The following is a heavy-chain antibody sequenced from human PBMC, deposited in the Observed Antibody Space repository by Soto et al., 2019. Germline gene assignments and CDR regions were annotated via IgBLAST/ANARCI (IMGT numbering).Heavy chain of an antibody. Sequence: PGGSLRLSCAASGFTFSNVWLSWVRQGPGKGLEWLGRIKSRTENETTDYASPARGRFIISRDDSKNMLYLQLNSLKSEDTGVYHCLKVLPPANSCFDYWGQGTPVTVSS. J-gene: IGHJ4*02. CDR1: GFTFSNVW. CDR2: IKSRTENETT. CDR3: LKVLPPANSCFDY. D-gene: IGHD3-3*01. V-gene: IGHV3-15*01.